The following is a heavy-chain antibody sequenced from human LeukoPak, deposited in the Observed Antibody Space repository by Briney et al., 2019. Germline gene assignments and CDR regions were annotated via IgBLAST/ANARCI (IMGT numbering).Heavy chain of an antibody. CDR2: IYHSGST. V-gene: IGHV4-4*02. CDR3: AREGGGNYYEFDY. Sequence: SETLSLTCAVSGGSISSSNWWSWVRQPPGKGLEWIGEIYHSGSTNYNPSLKSRVTISVDKSKNQFSLKLTSVTAADTAVYYCAREGGGNYYEFDYWGKGTTVTVSS. CDR1: GGSISSSNW. D-gene: IGHD1-26*01. J-gene: IGHJ6*04.